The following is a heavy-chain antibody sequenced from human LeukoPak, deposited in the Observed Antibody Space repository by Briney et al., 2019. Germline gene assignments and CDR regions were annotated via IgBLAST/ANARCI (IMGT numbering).Heavy chain of an antibody. J-gene: IGHJ5*02. CDR3: ARAGPTMVRGVPFDP. CDR2: ISAYNGNT. D-gene: IGHD3-10*01. V-gene: IGHV1-18*01. CDR1: GYTFTCYG. Sequence: ASVKVSCKASGYTFTCYGISWVRQAPGQGLEWMGWISAYNGNTNYAQKLQGRVTMTTDTSTSTAYMELRSLRSDDTAVYYCARAGPTMVRGVPFDPWGQGTLVTVSS.